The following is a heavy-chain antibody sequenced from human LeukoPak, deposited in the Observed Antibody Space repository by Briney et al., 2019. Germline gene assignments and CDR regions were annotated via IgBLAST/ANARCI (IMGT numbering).Heavy chain of an antibody. CDR1: GFTVSSNY. CDR2: IYSGGST. CDR3: ARIAVAALYGMDV. J-gene: IGHJ6*02. Sequence: PGGSLRLSCAASGFTVSSNYMSWVRQAPGKGLEWVSVIYSGGSTYYADSGKGRLTISRHNSKNTLYLQMNSLRAEDTAVYYCARIAVAALYGMDVWGQGTTVTVSS. D-gene: IGHD6-19*01. V-gene: IGHV3-53*04.